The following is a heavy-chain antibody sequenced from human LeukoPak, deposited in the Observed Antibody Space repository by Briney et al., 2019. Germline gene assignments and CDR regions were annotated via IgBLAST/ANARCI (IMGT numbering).Heavy chain of an antibody. CDR3: AIRGLVPAFDI. V-gene: IGHV3-74*01. CDR2: VNGDGNIT. J-gene: IGHJ3*02. Sequence: PGGSLRLSCAASGFTFSSYWMHWVRQAPGKGLAWLSRVNGDGNITTYADSVRGRFTISRDNAKYTLYLQMNSLRAEDTAVYYCAIRGLVPAFDIWGQGTMVSVIS. D-gene: IGHD3-10*02. CDR1: GFTFSSYW.